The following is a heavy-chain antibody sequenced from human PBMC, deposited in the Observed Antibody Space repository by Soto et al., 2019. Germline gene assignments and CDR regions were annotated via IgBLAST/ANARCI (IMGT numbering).Heavy chain of an antibody. V-gene: IGHV3-53*04. Sequence: TGGSLRLSCAASGFTVSSNYMSWVRQAPGKGLEWVSVIYSGGSTYYADSVKGRFTISRHNSKNTLYLQMNSLRAEDTAVYYCAKGFGYCNGGSRYPASFFDYWGQGTLVTVSS. CDR2: IYSGGST. CDR1: GFTVSSNY. CDR3: AKGFGYCNGGSRYPASFFDY. D-gene: IGHD2-15*01. J-gene: IGHJ4*02.